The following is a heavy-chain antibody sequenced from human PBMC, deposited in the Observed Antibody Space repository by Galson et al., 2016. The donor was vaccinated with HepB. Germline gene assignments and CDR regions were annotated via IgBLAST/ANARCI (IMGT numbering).Heavy chain of an antibody. V-gene: IGHV5-51*01. J-gene: IGHJ6*02. D-gene: IGHD3-16*02. CDR1: GYTFSIYR. Sequence: QSGAEVKKPGESLKISCKASGYTFSIYRIGWVRQMPGKGLEWMGIIYPGDSETTYSPTFPGQVSISADTSTSTAYLQWSSLKASDTATYYCARRAMTYRPFYYYGMDVWGQGTTVTVSS. CDR3: ARRAMTYRPFYYYGMDV. CDR2: IYPGDSET.